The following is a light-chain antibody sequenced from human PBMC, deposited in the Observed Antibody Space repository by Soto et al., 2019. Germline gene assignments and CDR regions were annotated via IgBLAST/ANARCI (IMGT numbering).Light chain of an antibody. J-gene: IGKJ5*01. CDR3: QQYHNWPPIT. CDR1: QFVSSN. CDR2: GAS. V-gene: IGKV3D-15*01. Sequence: EIVLTQSPGTLRLSPGERATLSCRASQFVSSNLAWYQQKPGQAPRLLIYGASTRATGIPARFSGSGSGTEFTLTISNLQSEDFAVYFCQQYHNWPPITFGQGTRLEIK.